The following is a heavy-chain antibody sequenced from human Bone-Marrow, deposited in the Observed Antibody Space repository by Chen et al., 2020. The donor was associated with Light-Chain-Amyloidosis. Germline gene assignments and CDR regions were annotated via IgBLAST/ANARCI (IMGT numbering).Heavy chain of an antibody. V-gene: IGHV2-70*04. J-gene: IGHJ3*01. Sequence: QVTVKESGPALVKPTQTLTLTCTFSGFSLSSNGMRLNWLRQPPGKALELLARIDWDGDKYYTPSLETRLTISKDPSKNQVVLTMTNMDPVDTATYYCARMSFFETSDALDVWGQGTMITVSS. CDR3: ARMSFFETSDALDV. CDR1: GFSLSSNGMR. CDR2: IDWDGDK. D-gene: IGHD3-9*01.